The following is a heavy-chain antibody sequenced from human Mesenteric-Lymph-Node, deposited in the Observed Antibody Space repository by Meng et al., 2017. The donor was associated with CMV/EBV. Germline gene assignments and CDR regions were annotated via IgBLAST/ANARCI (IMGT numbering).Heavy chain of an antibody. J-gene: IGHJ4*02. Sequence: GSLRLSCTVSGGSISSSTYYWGWIRQPPGKGLEWIVSIYSSGSTYYNPPLKSRVIISVDTSKNQFSLKLSSVTAADTAVYYCARYGEDYGYAWYFDYWGQGTLVTVSS. CDR2: IYSSGST. CDR1: GGSISSSTYY. CDR3: ARYGEDYGYAWYFDY. D-gene: IGHD4-17*01. V-gene: IGHV4-39*07.